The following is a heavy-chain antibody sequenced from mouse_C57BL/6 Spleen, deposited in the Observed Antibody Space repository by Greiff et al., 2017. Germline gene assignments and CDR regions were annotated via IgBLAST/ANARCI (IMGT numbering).Heavy chain of an antibody. CDR3: AREGDARDY. Sequence: QVQLQQSGAELVRPGASVKLSCKASGYTFTDYYINWVKQRPGPGLEWIARIYPGSGNTYYNEKFKGKATLTAEKSSSTAYMQLSSLTSENSAVYFCAREGDARDYWGQGTSVTVSS. V-gene: IGHV1-76*01. CDR2: IYPGSGNT. J-gene: IGHJ4*01. CDR1: GYTFTDYY.